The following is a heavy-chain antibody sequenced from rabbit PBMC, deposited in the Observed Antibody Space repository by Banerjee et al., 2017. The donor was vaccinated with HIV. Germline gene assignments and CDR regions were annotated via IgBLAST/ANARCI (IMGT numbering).Heavy chain of an antibody. CDR1: GFDFSIYG. CDR2: IDPVVGST. V-gene: IGHV1S47*01. D-gene: IGHD2-1*01. J-gene: IGHJ4*01. CDR3: VRAPSYDDYGDWVL. Sequence: QEQLEESGGGLVKPGGSLKLSCKASGFDFSIYGVSWVRQAPGKGLEWIGYIDPVVGSTYYASWVNGRFTISSHNAQNTLYLQLNSLTTADTATYFCVRAPSYDDYGDWVLWGPGTLVTVS.